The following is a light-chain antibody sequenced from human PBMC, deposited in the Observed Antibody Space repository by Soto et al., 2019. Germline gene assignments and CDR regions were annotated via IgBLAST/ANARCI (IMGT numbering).Light chain of an antibody. Sequence: EIVLTKSPDTLSLSPGERATFSCRASQSVSTSYLAWYQEKRRQAPSLLIYAASSRATGIPDRFSGSGSGKDFTLTISALEPAEFAVYYCQHSGSSPYTFGQGTKLEI. CDR1: QSVSTSY. V-gene: IGKV3-20*01. CDR2: AAS. CDR3: QHSGSSPYT. J-gene: IGKJ2*01.